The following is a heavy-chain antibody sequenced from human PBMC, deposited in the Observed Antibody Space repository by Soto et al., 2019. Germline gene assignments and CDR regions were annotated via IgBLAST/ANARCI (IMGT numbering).Heavy chain of an antibody. CDR2: IYNSGST. J-gene: IGHJ4*02. V-gene: IGHV4-30-4*01. Sequence: QVKLQESGPGLVKPSQTLSLTCTVSGGSTSSGDNYWSWIRQPPGKGLEWIGYIYNSGSTYYNPSLKSRVTISVDTSKNQFSLKLSSVTAADTAVYYCARGSSIAARPFDYWGQGTLVTVSS. D-gene: IGHD6-6*01. CDR3: ARGSSIAARPFDY. CDR1: GGSTSSGDNY.